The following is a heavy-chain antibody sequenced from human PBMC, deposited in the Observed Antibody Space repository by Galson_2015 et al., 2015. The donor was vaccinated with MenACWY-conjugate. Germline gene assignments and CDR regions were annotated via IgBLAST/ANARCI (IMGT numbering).Heavy chain of an antibody. J-gene: IGHJ4*02. Sequence: SGGSTTYAQKFQGRVTMTRDTSTNTIYMELSSLRSEDTAVYYCARPAGYSYALDSWGQGTLVTVSS. D-gene: IGHD3-16*01. V-gene: IGHV1-46*03. CDR3: ARPAGYSYALDS. CDR2: SGGST.